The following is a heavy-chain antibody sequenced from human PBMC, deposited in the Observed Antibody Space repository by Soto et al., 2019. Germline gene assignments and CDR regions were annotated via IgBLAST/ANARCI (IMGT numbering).Heavy chain of an antibody. J-gene: IGHJ6*02. CDR3: AKWSRYSNYYYYGMDV. CDR1: GFTFSSYA. CDR2: ISGSGGST. D-gene: IGHD4-4*01. Sequence: EVQLLESGGGLVQPGGSLRLSCAASGFTFSSYAMSWVRQAPGRGLEWVSAISGSGGSTYYADSVKGRFTISRDNSKNTLYLQRNSLRAEDTAVYYCAKWSRYSNYYYYGMDVWGRGTTVTVSS. V-gene: IGHV3-23*01.